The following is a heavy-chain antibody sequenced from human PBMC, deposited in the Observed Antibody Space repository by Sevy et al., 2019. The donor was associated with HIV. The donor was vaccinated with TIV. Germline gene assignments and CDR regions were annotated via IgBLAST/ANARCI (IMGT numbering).Heavy chain of an antibody. CDR2: INQDGSDK. CDR3: ATSTMMGASSLYDY. D-gene: IGHD3-22*01. J-gene: IGHJ4*02. CDR1: GFTFNNYW. Sequence: GRSLRLSCAVSGFTFNNYWMSWVRQAPGKGLEWVATINQDGSDKYSSDSVKGRFTISRDNAENSLFLQMNSLRVGDTAMYYCATSTMMGASSLYDYWGQGTLVTVSS. V-gene: IGHV3-7*03.